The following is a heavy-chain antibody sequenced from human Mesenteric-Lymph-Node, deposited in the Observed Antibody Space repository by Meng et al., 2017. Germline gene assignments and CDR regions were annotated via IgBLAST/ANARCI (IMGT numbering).Heavy chain of an antibody. CDR3: ARAKPHYYYDSSGHDAFDI. V-gene: IGHV3-48*03. CDR2: ISSSGSTI. Sequence: GESLKISCSASGITFNSYEMNWVRQAPGKGLEWVSYISSSGSTIYYADSVKGRFTISRDNAKNSLYLQMNSLRAEDTAVYYCARAKPHYYYDSSGHDAFDIWGQGTMVTVSS. D-gene: IGHD3-22*01. J-gene: IGHJ3*02. CDR1: GITFNSYE.